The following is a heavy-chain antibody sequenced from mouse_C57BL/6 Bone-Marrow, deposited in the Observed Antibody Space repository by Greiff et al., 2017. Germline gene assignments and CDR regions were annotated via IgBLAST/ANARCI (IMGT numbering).Heavy chain of an antibody. CDR1: GFNIKDDY. CDR3: ASFDGNYFDF. D-gene: IGHD2-3*01. V-gene: IGHV14-4*01. CDR2: IDPEIGDT. J-gene: IGHJ2*01. Sequence: EVQRVESGAELVRPGASVKLSCTASGFNIKDDYIHWVKQRPEQGLEWIGWIDPEIGDTEYASKFQGKATITSYTSSNTAYLQLSSLTSEDTAVYYCASFDGNYFDFWGQGTPLPVAS.